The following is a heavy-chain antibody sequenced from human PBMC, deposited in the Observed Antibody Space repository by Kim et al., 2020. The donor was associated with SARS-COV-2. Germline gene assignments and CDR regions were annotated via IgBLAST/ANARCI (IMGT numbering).Heavy chain of an antibody. J-gene: IGHJ5*02. D-gene: IGHD5-18*01. CDR2: ISSSSSYT. V-gene: IGHV3-11*06. CDR1: GFTFSDYY. CDR3: ARGQWIHNWFDP. Sequence: GGSLRLSCAASGFTFSDYYMSWIRQAPGKGMEWVSYISSSSSYTNYADSVKGRFTISRDNAKNSLYLQMNSLRAEDTAVYYCARGQWIHNWFDPWGQGTLVTVSS.